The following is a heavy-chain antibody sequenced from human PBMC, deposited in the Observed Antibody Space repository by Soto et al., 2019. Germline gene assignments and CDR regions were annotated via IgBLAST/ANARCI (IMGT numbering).Heavy chain of an antibody. J-gene: IGHJ3*02. CDR3: ARGDYYDSSGPLSDAFDI. CDR1: GFTFSRYW. V-gene: IGHV3-7*04. CDR2: IKEDGSQK. D-gene: IGHD3-22*01. Sequence: VGSLRLSCAASGFTFSRYWMSWVRQAPGKGLEWVANIKEDGSQKWYVDSVKGRFTISRDNGKNSLYLQINSLRAEDTAVYYCARGDYYDSSGPLSDAFDIWGQGTMVTVSS.